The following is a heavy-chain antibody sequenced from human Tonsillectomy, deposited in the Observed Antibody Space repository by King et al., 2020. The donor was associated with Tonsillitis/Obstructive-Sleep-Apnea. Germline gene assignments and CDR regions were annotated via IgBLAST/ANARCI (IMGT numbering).Heavy chain of an antibody. Sequence: VALVQSGADLKKPGESLKISCKGSGYRFTSFWIGWVRQMPGKGLEWMGIIYPGDSDTKYSPSFQGQVTISADKSISTAYLEWSSLKASDTAMYYCARHVPDTVVVQGTIVPDYYMDVWGKGTTVTVSS. J-gene: IGHJ6*03. CDR3: ARHVPDTVVVQGTIVPDYYMDV. V-gene: IGHV5-51*01. D-gene: IGHD2-2*02. CDR2: IYPGDSDT. CDR1: GYRFTSFW.